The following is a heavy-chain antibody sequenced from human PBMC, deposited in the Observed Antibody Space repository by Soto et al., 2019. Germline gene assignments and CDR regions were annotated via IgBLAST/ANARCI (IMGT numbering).Heavy chain of an antibody. CDR3: ARRGVPAATRYGYYYYGMDV. V-gene: IGHV4-61*01. D-gene: IGHD2-2*01. CDR2: IYYSGST. J-gene: IGHJ6*02. Sequence: SETLSLTCTVSGGSVSSGSYYWSWIRQPPGKGLEWIGYIYYSGSTNYNPSLKSRVTISVDTSKNQFSLKLSSVTAADTAVYYCARRGVPAATRYGYYYYGMDVWGQGTTVTVSS. CDR1: GGSVSSGSYY.